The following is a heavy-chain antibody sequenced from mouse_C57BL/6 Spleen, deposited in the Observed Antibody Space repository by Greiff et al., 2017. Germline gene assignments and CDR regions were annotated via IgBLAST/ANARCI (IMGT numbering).Heavy chain of an antibody. Sequence: QVQLQQSGAELVRPGASVTLSCKASGYTFPDYEMHWVKQTPVHGLEWIGAIDNGEGGTGGIPKSKGNAILTADKATSRAYMELRSLTSYESAVDYCTRGLAYWGQGTRVTVSA. CDR2: IDNGEGGT. CDR3: TRGLAY. V-gene: IGHV1-15*01. CDR1: GYTFPDYE. J-gene: IGHJ3*01.